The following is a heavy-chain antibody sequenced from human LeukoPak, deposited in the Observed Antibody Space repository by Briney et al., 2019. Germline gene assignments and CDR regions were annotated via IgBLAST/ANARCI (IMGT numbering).Heavy chain of an antibody. V-gene: IGHV4-34*01. J-gene: IGHJ4*02. CDR1: GGSFSGYY. D-gene: IGHD3-10*01. Sequence: KPSETLSLTCAVYGGSFSGYYWSWIRQPPGKGLEWIGEINHSGSTNYNPSLKSRATISVDTSKNQFSLKLSSVTAADTAVYYCARGYYYGSGSYSYWGQGTLVTVSS. CDR3: ARGYYYGSGSYSY. CDR2: INHSGST.